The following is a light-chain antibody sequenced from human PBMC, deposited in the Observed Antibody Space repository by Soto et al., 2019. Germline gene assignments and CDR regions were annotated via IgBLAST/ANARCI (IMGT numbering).Light chain of an antibody. J-gene: IGKJ1*01. CDR1: QGISGW. V-gene: IGKV1-5*01. Sequence: DIRMTQSPSTLSASVGDRVTSTCRASQGISGWLAWYQQKPGKAPKLLIYDASSLESGVPSRFSGSGSGTEFTLTISSLRPDDFATYYCQQYNSYWTFGQGTMVDIK. CDR2: DAS. CDR3: QQYNSYWT.